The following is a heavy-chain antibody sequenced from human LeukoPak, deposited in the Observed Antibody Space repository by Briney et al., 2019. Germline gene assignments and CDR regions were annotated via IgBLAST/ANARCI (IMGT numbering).Heavy chain of an antibody. V-gene: IGHV3-30*04. CDR2: ISYDGSNK. Sequence: GRSLRHSCAASGFTFSSYAMHWVRQAPGKGLEWVAVISYDGSNKYYADSVKGRFTISRDNSKNTLYLQMNSLRAEDTAVYYCARDGRGRTFVVVAAIDYFDYWGQGTLVTVSS. CDR1: GFTFSSYA. J-gene: IGHJ4*02. CDR3: ARDGRGRTFVVVAAIDYFDY. D-gene: IGHD2-15*01.